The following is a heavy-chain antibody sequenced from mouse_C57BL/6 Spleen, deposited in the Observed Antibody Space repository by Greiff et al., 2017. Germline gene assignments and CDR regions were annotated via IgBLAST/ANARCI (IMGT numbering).Heavy chain of an antibody. CDR3: ARLGYGYYLDY. D-gene: IGHD2-2*01. CDR1: GFTFSDYY. CDR2: ISNGGGST. V-gene: IGHV5-12*01. J-gene: IGHJ2*01. Sequence: EVQGVESGGGLVQPGGSLKLSCAASGFTFSDYYMYWVRQTPEKRLEWVAYISNGGGSTYYPDTVKGRFTISRDNAKNTLYLQMSRLKSEDTAMYYCARLGYGYYLDYWGQGTTLTVSS.